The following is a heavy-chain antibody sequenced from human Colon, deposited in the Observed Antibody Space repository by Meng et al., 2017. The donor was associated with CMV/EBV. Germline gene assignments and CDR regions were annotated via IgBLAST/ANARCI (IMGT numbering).Heavy chain of an antibody. V-gene: IGHV3-30*02. CDR2: IHYDGTEK. CDR1: GFTFTTTA. Sequence: GESLKISCAASGFTFTTTAMHWVRQAPGKGLEWVAFIHYDGTEKYSGDSVKGRFTISRDNSRNTLYLQMNSLRVDDTAVYYCAKDVGGPARFFDQWGQGTLVTVSS. CDR3: AKDVGGPARFFDQ. D-gene: IGHD2-2*01. J-gene: IGHJ4*02.